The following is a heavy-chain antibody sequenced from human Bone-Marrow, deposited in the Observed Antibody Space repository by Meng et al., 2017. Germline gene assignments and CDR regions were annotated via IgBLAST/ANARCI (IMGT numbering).Heavy chain of an antibody. J-gene: IGHJ5*02. V-gene: IGHV4-4*02. CDR3: ARAAYDIWSGYAP. D-gene: IGHD3-3*01. CDR2: IYHDGST. CDR1: GASISSRHW. Sequence: QLPLQASGPGLVKPSGPLSLTCAVSGASISSRHWWGWVRQPPGKGLEWIGEIYHDGSTNYTPSLKSRVTISVDKSKNQFSLKLSSVTAADTAVYYCARAAYDIWSGYAPWGQGSLVTVSS.